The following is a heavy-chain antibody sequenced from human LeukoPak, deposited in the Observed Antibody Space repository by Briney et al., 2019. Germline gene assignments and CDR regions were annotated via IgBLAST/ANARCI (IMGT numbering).Heavy chain of an antibody. CDR3: AREHRGRDGYTLDY. D-gene: IGHD5-24*01. Sequence: SETLSLTCTVSGASTVRDYWSWVRQPPGTGLQWIGYVYETGSRNYNPSLERRVSISLDRSKNQFSLRLDSVTAADTAMYYCAREHRGRDGYTLDYWDQGILVIVSS. CDR1: GASTVRDY. CDR2: VYETGSR. J-gene: IGHJ4*02. V-gene: IGHV4-59*12.